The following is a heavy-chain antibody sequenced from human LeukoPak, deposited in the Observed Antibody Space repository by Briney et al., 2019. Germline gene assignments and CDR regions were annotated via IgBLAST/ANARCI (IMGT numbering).Heavy chain of an antibody. V-gene: IGHV1-8*03. Sequence: ASVKVSCQASGYTFTSYDINWVRQATGQGLEWMGWMNPNSGKPGYAQKFQGRVTITRNTSISTAYMELSSLRSEDTAVYYCARGPYYYDSSSRRQFDIWGQGTMVTVSS. CDR2: MNPNSGKP. J-gene: IGHJ3*02. CDR3: ARGPYYYDSSSRRQFDI. D-gene: IGHD3-22*01. CDR1: GYTFTSYD.